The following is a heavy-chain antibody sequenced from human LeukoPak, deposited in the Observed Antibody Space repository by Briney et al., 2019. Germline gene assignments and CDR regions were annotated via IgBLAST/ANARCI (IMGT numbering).Heavy chain of an antibody. D-gene: IGHD3-10*01. CDR2: ISAYNGNT. CDR3: ARVLLWFGELQDWFDP. Sequence: ASVKVSCKASGYTFTSYGISWVRQAPGQGLEWMGWISAYNGNTNYAQKLQGRVTMTTDTSTSTAYMELRSLRSDDTAVYYCARVLLWFGELQDWFDPWGQGTLVTVSS. J-gene: IGHJ5*02. CDR1: GYTFTSYG. V-gene: IGHV1-18*01.